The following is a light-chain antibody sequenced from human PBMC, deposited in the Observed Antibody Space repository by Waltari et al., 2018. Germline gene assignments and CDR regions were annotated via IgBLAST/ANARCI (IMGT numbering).Light chain of an antibody. J-gene: IGKJ4*01. V-gene: IGKV4-1*01. CDR2: LAS. Sequence: DIVMTQSPDSLPVSLGERATISCKSSQSVLHTNNKNYLAWYQQKPGQPPRLLIYLASTRESGVPDRFSGSGSGTDFTLAISSLQAEDVAIYFCQQYYSSPRTFGGGTKVEIK. CDR1: QSVLHTNNKNY. CDR3: QQYYSSPRT.